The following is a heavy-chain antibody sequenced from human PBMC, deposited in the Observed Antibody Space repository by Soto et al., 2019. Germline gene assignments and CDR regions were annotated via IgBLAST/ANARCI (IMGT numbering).Heavy chain of an antibody. V-gene: IGHV1-46*01. Sequence: SSVKVSCKASNDSLSSHFIHWVRQAPGEGLEWMGIINPGPSSASYSKEFQGRLTLTSDMPSRTVYMQLSNLRSDDTAVYYCAGASSRVSSVVAAYWGQGTLVTVSS. D-gene: IGHD2-15*01. CDR1: NDSLSSHF. CDR2: INPGPSSA. J-gene: IGHJ4*02. CDR3: AGASSRVSSVVAAY.